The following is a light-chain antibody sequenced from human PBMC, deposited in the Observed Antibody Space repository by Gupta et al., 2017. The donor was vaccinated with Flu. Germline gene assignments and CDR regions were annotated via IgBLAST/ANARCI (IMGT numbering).Light chain of an antibody. J-gene: IGKJ3*01. CDR1: QSVGSN. V-gene: IGKV3-11*01. Sequence: EIVLTQSPATLSLSPGERAALSCRASQSVGSNLAWYQHNPGQAPRLLIYNASNRATGIPTRFSGSGSGTDFTLTISSLEPEDFAVYYCLQRTNWAFTFGHGTKVDIK. CDR2: NAS. CDR3: LQRTNWAFT.